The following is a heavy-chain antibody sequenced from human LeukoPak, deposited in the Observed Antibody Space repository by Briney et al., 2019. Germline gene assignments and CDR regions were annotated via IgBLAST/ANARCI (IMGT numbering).Heavy chain of an antibody. V-gene: IGHV3-21*01. CDR3: ARDVGGWFDP. CDR2: ISSSSSYI. Sequence: GGSLGLSCAASGFTFSSYSMNWVRQAPGKGLEWVSSISSSSSYIYYADSVKGRFTISRDNAKNSLYLQMNSLRAEDTAVYYCARDVGGWFDPWGQGTLVTVSS. J-gene: IGHJ5*02. CDR1: GFTFSSYS. D-gene: IGHD1-26*01.